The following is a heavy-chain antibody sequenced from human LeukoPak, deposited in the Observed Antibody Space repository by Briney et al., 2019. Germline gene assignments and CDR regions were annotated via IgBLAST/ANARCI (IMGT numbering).Heavy chain of an antibody. Sequence: SETLSLTRAVYGGSFSGYYWSWIRQPPGKGLEWIGEINHSGSTNYNPSLKSRVTISVDTSKNQFSLKLSSVTAADTAVYYCARGRSAWIQPWLYYFDYWGQGTLVTVSS. V-gene: IGHV4-34*01. D-gene: IGHD5-18*01. CDR2: INHSGST. J-gene: IGHJ4*02. CDR3: ARGRSAWIQPWLYYFDY. CDR1: GGSFSGYY.